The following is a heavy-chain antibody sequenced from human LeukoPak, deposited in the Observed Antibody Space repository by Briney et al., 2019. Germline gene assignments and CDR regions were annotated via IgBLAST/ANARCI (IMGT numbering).Heavy chain of an antibody. CDR3: AAPYDDSSGYYYSFDY. D-gene: IGHD3-22*01. J-gene: IGHJ4*02. Sequence: GASVKVSCKASGYTFTGYYMHWVRQAPGQGLEWMGWINPNSGGTNYAQKFQGRVTMTRDTSISTAYMELSRLRSDDTAVYYCAAPYDDSSGYYYSFDYWGQGTLVTVSS. CDR2: INPNSGGT. CDR1: GYTFTGYY. V-gene: IGHV1-2*02.